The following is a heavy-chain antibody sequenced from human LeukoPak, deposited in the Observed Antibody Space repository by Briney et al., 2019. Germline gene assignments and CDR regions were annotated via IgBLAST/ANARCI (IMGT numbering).Heavy chain of an antibody. D-gene: IGHD6-19*01. CDR3: ARDHSSGWYRGAFDI. Sequence: TLSLTCAVSGGSISSSNWWSWVRQPPGKGLEWIGEIYHSGSTNYNPSLKSRVTISVDKSKNQFSLKLSSVTAADTAMYYCARDHSSGWYRGAFDIWGQGTRLTVSS. V-gene: IGHV4-4*02. CDR1: GGSISSSNW. CDR2: IYHSGST. J-gene: IGHJ3*02.